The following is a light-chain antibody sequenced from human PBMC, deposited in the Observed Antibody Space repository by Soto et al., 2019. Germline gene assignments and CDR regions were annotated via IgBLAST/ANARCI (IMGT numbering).Light chain of an antibody. V-gene: IGLV2-11*01. J-gene: IGLJ3*02. CDR2: EVN. CDR3: CQSYDNSLSGPVV. CDR1: GSDVGDSSH. Sequence: QSALTQPRSVSGSPGQSVTISCTATGSDVGDSSHVSWYQLHPGKAPKLMIYEVNNRPSGVPDRFSGSKSGSTASLTISGLQAEDEAEYYCCQSYDNSLSGPVVFGGGTKLTVL.